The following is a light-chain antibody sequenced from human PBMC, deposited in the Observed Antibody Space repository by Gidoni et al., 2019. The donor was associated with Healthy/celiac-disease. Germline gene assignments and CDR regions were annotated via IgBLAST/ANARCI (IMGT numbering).Light chain of an antibody. CDR2: DAS. V-gene: IGKV3-11*01. CDR3: QQRSNWPPIT. Sequence: IVLTQSPATLSLSPGGRATHSFRASQSVSSYLAWYQQKPGQAPRLLIYDASNRAAGIPARFSGSGSGPDFTLTISSLEPEDFAVYYCQQRSNWPPITFGQGTRLEI. CDR1: QSVSSY. J-gene: IGKJ5*01.